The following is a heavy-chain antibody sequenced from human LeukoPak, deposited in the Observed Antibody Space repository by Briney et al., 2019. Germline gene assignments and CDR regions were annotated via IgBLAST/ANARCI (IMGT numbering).Heavy chain of an antibody. CDR2: INPNSGGT. V-gene: IGHV1-2*02. CDR3: ARDRLPRGSDAFDI. Sequence: PGASVKVSCKASGYTFTSYDINWVRQATGQGLEWMGWINPNSGGTNYAQKFQGRVTMTRDTSISTAYMELSRLRSDDTAVYYCARDRLPRGSDAFDIWGQGTMVTVSS. J-gene: IGHJ3*02. D-gene: IGHD4-11*01. CDR1: GYTFTSYD.